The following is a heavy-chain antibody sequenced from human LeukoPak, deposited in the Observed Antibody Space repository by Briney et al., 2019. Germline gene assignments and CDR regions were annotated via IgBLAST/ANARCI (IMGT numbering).Heavy chain of an antibody. D-gene: IGHD6-13*01. CDR2: ISGSGGRT. J-gene: IGHJ4*02. V-gene: IGHV3-23*01. CDR3: AKVRGSSWYYSD. Sequence: GGSLRLSCAPSGFTFSSYAMSWVRQAPGKGLEWVSAISGSGGRTYYAGSVTGRFTISRDNSKNTLYLQMNSLRAEDTAVYYCAKVRGSSWYYSDWGQGTLVTVSS. CDR1: GFTFSSYA.